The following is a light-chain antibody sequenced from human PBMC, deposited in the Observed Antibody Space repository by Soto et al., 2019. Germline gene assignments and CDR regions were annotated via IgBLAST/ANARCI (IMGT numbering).Light chain of an antibody. Sequence: EIVLTQSPGTLSLSPGERATLSCRASQSVSNNFLAWYQQKPGQAPRLLVFDASKRPTGIPDRFSGSGSGTDFTLTISRLEPEDFAVYYCQQYGSSPITFGQGTRLEIK. CDR2: DAS. CDR1: QSVSNNF. CDR3: QQYGSSPIT. J-gene: IGKJ5*01. V-gene: IGKV3-20*01.